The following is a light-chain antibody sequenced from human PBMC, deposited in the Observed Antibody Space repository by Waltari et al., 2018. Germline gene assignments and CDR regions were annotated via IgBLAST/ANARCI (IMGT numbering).Light chain of an antibody. CDR1: QSVLYSSNNNNY. CDR2: LAS. J-gene: IGKJ2*01. Sequence: DIVMTQSPDSLAVSLGERATINYKSSQSVLYSSNNNNYLAWYQQKPGQPPKLLIYLASTRESVVPDRFSGSGSGTDFTLTISSLQAEDVAVYYCQQYYSIPYTFGQGTKLEIK. V-gene: IGKV4-1*01. CDR3: QQYYSIPYT.